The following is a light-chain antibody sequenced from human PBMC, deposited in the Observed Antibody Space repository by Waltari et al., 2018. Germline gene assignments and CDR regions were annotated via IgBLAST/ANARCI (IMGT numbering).Light chain of an antibody. CDR2: YDS. CDR1: NIGTKS. J-gene: IGLJ2*01. CDR3: LVWHSTIDHQGV. V-gene: IGLV3-21*04. Sequence: SYVVTQSPSVSVAPGETARITCGGDNIGTKSAHLYQKRPGQAPVLVISYDSDRPSGIPERFSGSNSGKTATLTISWVEAEDEADYYCLVWHSTIDHQGVFGGGTKLTVL.